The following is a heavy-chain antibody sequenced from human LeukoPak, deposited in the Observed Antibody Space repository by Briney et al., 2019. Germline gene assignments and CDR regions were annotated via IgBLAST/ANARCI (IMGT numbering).Heavy chain of an antibody. CDR2: ISSSGSTI. D-gene: IGHD3-10*01. J-gene: IGHJ4*02. V-gene: IGHV3-48*03. Sequence: GGSLRLSCAASGFTFSSYEMNWVRQAPGKGLEWVSYISSSGSTIYYADSVKGRFTISRDNAKNSLYLQMNSLRAEDTAVYYCARDGVWFGELFVYWGQGTLVTVSS. CDR3: ARDGVWFGELFVY. CDR1: GFTFSSYE.